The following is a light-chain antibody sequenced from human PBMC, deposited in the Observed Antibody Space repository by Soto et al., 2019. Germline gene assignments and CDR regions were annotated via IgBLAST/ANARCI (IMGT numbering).Light chain of an antibody. J-gene: IGKJ3*01. V-gene: IGKV3-20*01. Sequence: PGERATLSCRASQSVTTRYLAWYQQKPGQAPRLLIHGVSSRATGIPDRFSGSGSGTDFILTISRLEPEDFAVYYCQQFGTSPLVTFGPGTKVDIK. CDR3: QQFGTSPLVT. CDR1: QSVTTRY. CDR2: GVS.